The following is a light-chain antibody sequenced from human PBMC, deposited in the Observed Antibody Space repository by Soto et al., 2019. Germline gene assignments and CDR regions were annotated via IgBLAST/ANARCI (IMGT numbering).Light chain of an antibody. CDR1: QSVSNNY. J-gene: IGKJ1*01. Sequence: EIVLTQSPGTLSLSPWEIATLSCGASQSVSNNYLAWYQQKPVQAPRLLIYGASNRATGIPDRFSGSGSGTDFTLTISRLEPEDFAVYYCQQYGSSGTFGHGTKVDIK. CDR3: QQYGSSGT. CDR2: GAS. V-gene: IGKV3-20*01.